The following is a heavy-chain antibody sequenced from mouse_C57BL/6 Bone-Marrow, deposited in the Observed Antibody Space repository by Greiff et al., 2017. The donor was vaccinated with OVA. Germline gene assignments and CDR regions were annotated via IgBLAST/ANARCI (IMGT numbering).Heavy chain of an antibody. D-gene: IGHD2-4*01. Sequence: VQLQESGAELARPGASVKLSCKASGYTFTSYGISWVKQRTGQGLEWIGEIYPRSGNTYYNEKFKGKATLTADKSSSTAYMELRSLTSEDSAVYFCARSWDYDVGAYWGQGTLVTVPA. CDR1: GYTFTSYG. CDR2: IYPRSGNT. J-gene: IGHJ3*01. CDR3: ARSWDYDVGAY. V-gene: IGHV1-81*01.